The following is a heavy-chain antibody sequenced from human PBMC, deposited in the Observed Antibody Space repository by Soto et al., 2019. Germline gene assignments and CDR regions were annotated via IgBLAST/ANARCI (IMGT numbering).Heavy chain of an antibody. CDR3: ARGRTGTTSYFDY. Sequence: ASVKVSCKASGYTFTGYYLHWVRQAPGQGLEWMGWINPNSGGTNYAQKFQGRVTMTRDTSISTAYMELSRLRSDDTAVYYGARGRTGTTSYFDYWGQGNLVTVSS. CDR2: INPNSGGT. V-gene: IGHV1-2*02. D-gene: IGHD1-1*01. J-gene: IGHJ4*02. CDR1: GYTFTGYY.